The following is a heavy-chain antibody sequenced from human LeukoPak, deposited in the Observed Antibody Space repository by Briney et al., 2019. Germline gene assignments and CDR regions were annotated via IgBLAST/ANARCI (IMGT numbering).Heavy chain of an antibody. Sequence: GGSLRLSCAASGFTFSSYWMPWVRQAPGKGLVWVARINSDGSSTSYADSVKGRFTISRDNAKNTLYLQINSLRAEDAAVYYCARDIHFWSGYYGYWGQGTLVTVSS. CDR1: GFTFSSYW. D-gene: IGHD3-3*02. CDR2: INSDGSST. J-gene: IGHJ4*02. V-gene: IGHV3-74*01. CDR3: ARDIHFWSGYYGY.